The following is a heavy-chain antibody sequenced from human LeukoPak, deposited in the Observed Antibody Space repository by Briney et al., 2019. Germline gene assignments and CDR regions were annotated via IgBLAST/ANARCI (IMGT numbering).Heavy chain of an antibody. CDR1: GGSISSGSYY. J-gene: IGHJ5*02. V-gene: IGHV4-61*02. D-gene: IGHD2-2*02. Sequence: SETLSLTCTVSGGSISSGSYYWSWIRQPAGKGLEWIGRIYTSGSTNYDPSLKSRVTISVDTSKNQFSLKLSSVTAADTAVYYCARGDIVVVPAAILVVWFDPWGQGTLVTVSS. CDR3: ARGDIVVVPAAILVVWFDP. CDR2: IYTSGST.